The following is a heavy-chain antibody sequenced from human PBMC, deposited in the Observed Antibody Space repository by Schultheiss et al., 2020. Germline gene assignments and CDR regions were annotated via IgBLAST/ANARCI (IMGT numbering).Heavy chain of an antibody. Sequence: SETLSLTCTVSGGSISSSSYYWDWIRQPPGKGLEWIGNIYYSGNTKYNPSLKSRVTISVDTSKNQFSLKLISASASDTAVYYCAREVAVARAKFDYWGQGILVTVSS. CDR1: GGSISSSSYY. D-gene: IGHD6-13*01. V-gene: IGHV4-39*02. CDR2: IYYSGNT. J-gene: IGHJ4*02. CDR3: AREVAVARAKFDY.